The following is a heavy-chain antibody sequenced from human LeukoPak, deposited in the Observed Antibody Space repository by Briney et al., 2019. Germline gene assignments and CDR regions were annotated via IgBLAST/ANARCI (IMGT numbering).Heavy chain of an antibody. Sequence: GGSLRLSCAASGFTFSSYSMNWVRQAPGKGLEWVSYISSSSSTIYYADSVKGRFTISRDNAKSSLYLQMNSLRAEDTAVYYCARDHGDSDFDYWGQGTLVTVSS. V-gene: IGHV3-48*04. CDR1: GFTFSSYS. D-gene: IGHD4-17*01. J-gene: IGHJ4*02. CDR3: ARDHGDSDFDY. CDR2: ISSSSSTI.